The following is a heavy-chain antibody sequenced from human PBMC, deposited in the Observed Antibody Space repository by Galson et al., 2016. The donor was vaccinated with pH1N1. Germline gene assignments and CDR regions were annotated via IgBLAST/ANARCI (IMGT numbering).Heavy chain of an antibody. CDR3: AKDRPQMMLRYFDWLLGDAMDI. CDR2: ISYDGSNK. J-gene: IGHJ6*02. CDR1: GFTFSNYA. D-gene: IGHD3-9*01. V-gene: IGHV3-30-3*01. Sequence: SLRLSCAASGFTFSNYAMHWVRQAPGKGLEWVALISYDGSNKYYADSVKGRFTISRDNSKNTLYLQLTSLRAEDTAVYHCAKDRPQMMLRYFDWLLGDAMDIWGQGTTVIVSS.